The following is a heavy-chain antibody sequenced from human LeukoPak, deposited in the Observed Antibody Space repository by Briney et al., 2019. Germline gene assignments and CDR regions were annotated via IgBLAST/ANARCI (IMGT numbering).Heavy chain of an antibody. Sequence: SETLSLTCTVSGGSISSYYWSWIRQPPGKGLECIGYIYYSGSTNYNPSLKSRVTISVDTSKNQFSLKLSSVTAAATAVYYCARLRFLDPDWYFDLWGRGTLVTVSS. V-gene: IGHV4-59*01. J-gene: IGHJ2*01. CDR1: GGSISSYY. D-gene: IGHD3-3*01. CDR3: ARLRFLDPDWYFDL. CDR2: IYYSGST.